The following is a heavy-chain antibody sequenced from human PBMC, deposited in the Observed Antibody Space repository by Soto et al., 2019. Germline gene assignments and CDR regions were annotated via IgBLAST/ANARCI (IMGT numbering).Heavy chain of an antibody. CDR1: GFTFSSYS. CDR3: ASLGSVSYSRPIDY. V-gene: IGHV3-48*02. CDR2: ISSSSRTI. D-gene: IGHD3-10*01. J-gene: IGHJ4*02. Sequence: EVQLVESGGGLVQPGGSLRLSCAASGFTFSSYSMNWVRQAPGKGLEWVSYISSSSRTIYYADSVKGRFTISRDNAKNSLYLQMNSLRDEKMALYYCASLGSVSYSRPIDYWGQGTLVTVSS.